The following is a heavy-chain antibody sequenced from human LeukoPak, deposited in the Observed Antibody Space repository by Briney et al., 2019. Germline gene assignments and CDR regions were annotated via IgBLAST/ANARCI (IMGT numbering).Heavy chain of an antibody. CDR3: ARDKGSAVRGVIKYYFDY. Sequence: GGSLRLSCAASGFTFSRYSMNWVRQAPGKGLEWVSSISGSSSYIYYADSVKGRFTISRDNAKNSLYLQMNSLRAEDTAVYYCARDKGSAVRGVIKYYFDYWGQGTLVTVSS. J-gene: IGHJ4*02. CDR1: GFTFSRYS. V-gene: IGHV3-21*01. CDR2: ISGSSSYI. D-gene: IGHD3-10*01.